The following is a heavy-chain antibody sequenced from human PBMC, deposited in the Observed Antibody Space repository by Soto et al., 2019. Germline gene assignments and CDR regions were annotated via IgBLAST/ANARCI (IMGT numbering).Heavy chain of an antibody. V-gene: IGHV1-69*06. J-gene: IGHJ6*02. D-gene: IGHD4-17*01. CDR2: IIPIFGTA. CDR1: GGSLIAFA. Sequence: AASVKVSFRASGGSLIAFAISWVRQAPGQGLEWMGGIIPIFGTANYAQKFQGRVTITADKSTSTAYMELSSLRSEDTAVYYCARTRLTTGYHYYGMDVWGQGTTVTVSS. CDR3: ARTRLTTGYHYYGMDV.